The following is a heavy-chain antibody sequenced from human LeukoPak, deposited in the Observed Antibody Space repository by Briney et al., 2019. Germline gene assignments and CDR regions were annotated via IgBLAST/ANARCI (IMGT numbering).Heavy chain of an antibody. D-gene: IGHD1-20*01. CDR2: IYYSGST. V-gene: IGHV4-59*01. Sequence: PSETLSLTCTVSGGSISNYYWSWIRQPPGKGLEWIGYIYYSGSTNYNPSLKSRVTISVDTSKNQFSLKLSSVTAADTAVYYCARSNWNELDYWGQGTLVTVSS. CDR3: ARSNWNELDY. CDR1: GGSISNYY. J-gene: IGHJ4*02.